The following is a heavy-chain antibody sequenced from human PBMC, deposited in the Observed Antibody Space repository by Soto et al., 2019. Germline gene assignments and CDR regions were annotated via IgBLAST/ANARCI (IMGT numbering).Heavy chain of an antibody. CDR3: VARTIHAFDI. CDR1: GYTLTELA. J-gene: IGHJ3*02. CDR2: FDPEDGET. Sequence: GASVKVSCKVSGYTLTELAMHWVRQAPGKGLEWMGGFDPEDGETIYAQKFQGRVTMTEDTSTDTAYMELSSLRSEDTAVYYCVARTIHAFDIWGQGTTVTVSS. D-gene: IGHD3-10*01. V-gene: IGHV1-24*01.